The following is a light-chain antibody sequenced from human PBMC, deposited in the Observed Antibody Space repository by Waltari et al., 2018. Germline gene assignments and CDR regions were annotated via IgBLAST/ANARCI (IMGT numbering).Light chain of an antibody. V-gene: IGLV2-14*03. CDR1: ISDIGAYNY. J-gene: IGLJ1*01. Sequence: QSALTQPASVSGSPGQSITISCTGTISDIGAYNYVSWYQQHPGTAPKLLIYDVTYRPSWVPMRFPGSKSGNTGSLTISGRQAEEEGDYYFNSLPTVSSLVFGTGTQATGL. CDR3: NSLPTVSSLV. CDR2: DVT.